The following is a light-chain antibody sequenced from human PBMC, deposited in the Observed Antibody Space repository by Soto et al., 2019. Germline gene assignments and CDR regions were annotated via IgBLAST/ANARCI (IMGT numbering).Light chain of an antibody. CDR1: SSNIGSNS. CDR3: AAWDDSLNGVV. CDR2: SSN. Sequence: QSVLTRPPSASGTPGQRVTISCSGSSSNIGSNSVNWYQQLPGTAPKLLMYSSNQRPSGVPDRFSGSKSGTSASLAISGLQSEDEADYYCAAWDDSLNGVVFGGGTQLTVL. V-gene: IGLV1-44*01. J-gene: IGLJ2*01.